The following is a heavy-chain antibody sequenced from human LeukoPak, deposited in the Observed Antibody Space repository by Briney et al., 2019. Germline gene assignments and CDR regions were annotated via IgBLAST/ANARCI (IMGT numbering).Heavy chain of an antibody. CDR3: ARNRSNFYGEIPFDI. CDR2: MYGSGGT. D-gene: IGHD3-10*01. J-gene: IGHJ3*02. V-gene: IGHV4-4*07. Sequence: SETLSLTCTVSGGDISNYYWSWIRQSAGKGLEWIGQMYGSGGTNYNPPLKSRVTLSADKSKNQISLTLSSVTAADTGVYYCARNRSNFYGEIPFDIWGQGTMVTVSS. CDR1: GGDISNYY.